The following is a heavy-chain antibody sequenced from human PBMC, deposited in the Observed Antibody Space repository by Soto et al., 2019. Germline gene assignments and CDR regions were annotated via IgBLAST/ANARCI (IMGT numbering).Heavy chain of an antibody. J-gene: IGHJ4*01. V-gene: IGHV4-31*02. CDR3: ARSRGVASSPADM. CDR1: VSASSFSRGGND. Sequence: QVQLQESGPGVVKASQTLSLTCTVSGDSTVSASSFSRGGNDSGWTRQHSVRGLEWIGYIYYSGETSYTPTLKCRVTIRADKGKNHFSLRMTSVTATDTAVYYCARSRGVASSPADMWGHGRPVTV. CDR2: IYYSGET. D-gene: IGHD5-12*01.